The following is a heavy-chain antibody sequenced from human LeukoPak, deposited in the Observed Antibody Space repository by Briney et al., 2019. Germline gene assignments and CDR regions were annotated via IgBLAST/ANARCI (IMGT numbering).Heavy chain of an antibody. D-gene: IGHD2-2*01. CDR1: GFTFSSYG. Sequence: PGRSLRLSCAASGFTFSSYGMHWVRQAPGKGLEWVAVIWYDGSNKYYADSVKGRFTISRDNSKNTLYLQMNSLRAEDTAVYYCARSVWRYCSNTSCYYFDYWGQGTLVTVSS. CDR2: IWYDGSNK. J-gene: IGHJ4*02. CDR3: ARSVWRYCSNTSCYYFDY. V-gene: IGHV3-33*01.